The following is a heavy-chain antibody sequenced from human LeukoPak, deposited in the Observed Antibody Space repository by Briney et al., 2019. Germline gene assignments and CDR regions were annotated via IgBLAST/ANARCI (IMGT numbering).Heavy chain of an antibody. J-gene: IGHJ5*02. D-gene: IGHD1-26*01. CDR3: TRVNLRGSQYNWFDP. CDR2: ITPIIDSA. Sequence: GASVKVSCKTFGGTFRTHIFSWVRQVPGQGLEWMGKITPIIDSAKYSQKFRDRLTITGDSSTGTAYMELSSLTPEDTALYYCTRVNLRGSQYNWFDPWGQGTLVIVSS. CDR1: GGTFRTHI. V-gene: IGHV1-69*08.